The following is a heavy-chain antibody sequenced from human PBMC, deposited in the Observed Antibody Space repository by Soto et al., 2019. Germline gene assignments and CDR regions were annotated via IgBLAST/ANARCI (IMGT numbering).Heavy chain of an antibody. CDR2: ISAYNGNT. J-gene: IGHJ4*02. D-gene: IGHD3-22*01. Sequence: QVRLVQPGAEVKKPGASVKVSCKASGYTFTSYGISWVRQAPGQGLEWMGWISAYNGNTNYAQKLQGRVTMTTDTSTSTAYMELRSLRSDDTAVYYCARDGYYYDSSGYYRMGYWGQGTLVTVSS. V-gene: IGHV1-18*04. CDR1: GYTFTSYG. CDR3: ARDGYYYDSSGYYRMGY.